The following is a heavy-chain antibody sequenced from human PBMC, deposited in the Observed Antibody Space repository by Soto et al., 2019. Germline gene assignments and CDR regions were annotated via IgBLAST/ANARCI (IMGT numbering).Heavy chain of an antibody. CDR3: ARVVGYYDSSGYYFDY. CDR1: GASISSTY. D-gene: IGHD3-22*01. CDR2: IYYSGST. J-gene: IGHJ4*02. V-gene: IGHV4-59*01. Sequence: SETLSLTCTVSGASISSTYWSWIRQPPGKGLEWIGYIYYSGSTNYNPSLKSRVTISVDTSKNQFSLKLSSVTAADTAVYYCARVVGYYDSSGYYFDYWGQGTLVTVSS.